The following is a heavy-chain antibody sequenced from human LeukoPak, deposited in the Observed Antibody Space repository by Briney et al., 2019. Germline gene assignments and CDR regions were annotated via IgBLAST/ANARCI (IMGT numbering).Heavy chain of an antibody. D-gene: IGHD2-21*01. Sequence: PGGSLRLSCAASGFTFSRNGMTWVRQAPGKGLEWVSAISGSGGSTYYADSVKGRFTISRDNSKNTLYLQMNSLRAEDTAVYYCAVVVVFSGMDDAFDIWGQGTMVTVSS. J-gene: IGHJ3*02. V-gene: IGHV3-23*01. CDR1: GFTFSRNG. CDR2: ISGSGGST. CDR3: AVVVVFSGMDDAFDI.